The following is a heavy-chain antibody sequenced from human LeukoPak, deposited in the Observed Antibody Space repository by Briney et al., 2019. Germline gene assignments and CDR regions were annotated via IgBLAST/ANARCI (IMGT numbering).Heavy chain of an antibody. CDR1: GYTFTGYY. Sequence: ASVKVSCKASGYTFTGYYTHWVRQAPGQGLEWMGRINPNSGGTHFAQKFQGRVTMTWDPSISTAYMEMSSLKSDDTAVYFCARKDRTVTPNYDMDVWGQGTTVTVSS. CDR3: ARKDRTVTPNYDMDV. CDR2: INPNSGGT. D-gene: IGHD4-17*01. V-gene: IGHV1-2*02. J-gene: IGHJ6*02.